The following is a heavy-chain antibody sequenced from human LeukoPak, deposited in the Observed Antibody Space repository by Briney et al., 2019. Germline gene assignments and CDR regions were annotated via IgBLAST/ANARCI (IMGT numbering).Heavy chain of an antibody. CDR2: INLDGRTT. J-gene: IGHJ3*02. CDR1: GCTFSTYW. V-gene: IGHV3-74*01. Sequence: GGSLRLSCAASGCTFSTYWKHWVRQAPGKGLMWVSRINLDGRTTNYADSVEGRFTISRDNAKNTLYLQMTSLRAEDTAVYYCARDPYESDGVSYGAFDIWGQGTVVTVSS. CDR3: ARDPYESDGVSYGAFDI. D-gene: IGHD3-22*01.